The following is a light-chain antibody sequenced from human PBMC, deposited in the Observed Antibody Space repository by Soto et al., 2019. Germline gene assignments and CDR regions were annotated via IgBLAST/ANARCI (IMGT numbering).Light chain of an antibody. CDR2: GAS. Sequence: EVVLTQYPCTLSLSPGERATLSCISSQSVSSSYLAWYQQKPGQAPRLLIYGASSRATGIPDRFSGSGSGTDFTLTISRLEPEDFAVYYCQQYGSSPWTFGQGTKVDIK. CDR1: QSVSSSY. CDR3: QQYGSSPWT. J-gene: IGKJ1*01. V-gene: IGKV3-20*01.